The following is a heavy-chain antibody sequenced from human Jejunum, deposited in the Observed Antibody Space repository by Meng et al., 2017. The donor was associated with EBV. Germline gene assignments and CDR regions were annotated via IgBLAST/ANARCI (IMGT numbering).Heavy chain of an antibody. CDR2: IYWDDDK. Sequence: TFGGSGPHLGKPTPDPPVTCFFSGFLPNPTWGAYALIRQPPGKALEWLALIYWDDDKRYVPSLMNRLTVTKDTSKNQVYLTMTNMDPVDTATYYCALGGGDYWGQGILVTVSS. CDR3: ALGGGDY. CDR1: GFLPNPTWGA. J-gene: IGHJ4*02. V-gene: IGHV2-5*05. D-gene: IGHD3-16*01.